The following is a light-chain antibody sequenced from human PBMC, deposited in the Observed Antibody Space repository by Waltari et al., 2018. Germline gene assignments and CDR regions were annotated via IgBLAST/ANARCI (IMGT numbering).Light chain of an antibody. J-gene: IGKJ2*03. CDR3: LQYSSSPYS. V-gene: IGKV1-12*01. Sequence: DIQMTQSRSSLSASVGDTVTITCRASQSISSWLAWYQQKPGKAPKLLIYKASSLQSGVPSRFSGSGAGTDFTLTINSLQPEDFATYHCLQYSSSPYSFGQGTKLEIK. CDR2: KAS. CDR1: QSISSW.